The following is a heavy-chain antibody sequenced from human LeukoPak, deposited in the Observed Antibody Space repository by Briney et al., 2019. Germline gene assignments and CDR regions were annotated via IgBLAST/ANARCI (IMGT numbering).Heavy chain of an antibody. D-gene: IGHD2-21*01. CDR3: ARQYCGRSSCYFDY. CDR1: GFTFSSYA. Sequence: GGSLRLSCAASGFTFSSYALTWVRQAPGKGLEWVSFISSSSYIHYADSVKGRFAISRDNAKNSLYLQMNSLRAEDTAVYYCARQYCGRSSCYFDYWGQGTLVTVSS. CDR2: ISSSSYI. J-gene: IGHJ4*02. V-gene: IGHV3-21*01.